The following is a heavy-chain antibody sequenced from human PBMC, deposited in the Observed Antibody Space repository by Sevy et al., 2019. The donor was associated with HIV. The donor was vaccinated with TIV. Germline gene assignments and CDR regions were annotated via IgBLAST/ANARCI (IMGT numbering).Heavy chain of an antibody. V-gene: IGHV4-59*01. D-gene: IGHD5-12*01. CDR2: IYYSGST. CDR3: ARQEDGYNSFDY. Sequence: SETLSLTCTVSGGSISSYYWSWIRHPPGKGLEWIGYIYYSGSTNYNPSLKSRVTISVDTSKNQFSLKLSSVTAADTAVYYCARQEDGYNSFDYWGQGTLVTVSS. J-gene: IGHJ4*02. CDR1: GGSISSYY.